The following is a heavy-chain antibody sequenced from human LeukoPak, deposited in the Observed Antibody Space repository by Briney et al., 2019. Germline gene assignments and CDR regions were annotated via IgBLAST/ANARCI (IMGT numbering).Heavy chain of an antibody. CDR1: GGTFSSYA. J-gene: IGHJ4*02. CDR3: ARESGYSLGGFFDY. D-gene: IGHD5-18*01. V-gene: IGHV1-69*13. CDR2: IIPIFGTA. Sequence: ASVKVSCKASGGTFSSYAISWVRQAPGQGLEWMGGIIPIFGTANYAQKFQGRVTLTADESTSTAYMELSSLRSEDTAVYYCARESGYSLGGFFDYWGQGTLVTVSS.